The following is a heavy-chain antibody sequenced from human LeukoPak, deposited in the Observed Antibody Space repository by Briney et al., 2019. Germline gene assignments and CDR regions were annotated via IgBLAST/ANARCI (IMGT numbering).Heavy chain of an antibody. Sequence: GGSLRLSCAASGFTFSSYSMNWVRQAPGKGLEWVSSISSSRSYIYYGDSVKGRFTISRDNAKKSVYVKMNSLRAEDTAIYYCVRGGAGATASDVFDIWGQGTMVTVSS. CDR1: GFTFSSYS. CDR3: VRGGAGATASDVFDI. D-gene: IGHD1-26*01. J-gene: IGHJ3*02. CDR2: ISSSRSYI. V-gene: IGHV3-21*04.